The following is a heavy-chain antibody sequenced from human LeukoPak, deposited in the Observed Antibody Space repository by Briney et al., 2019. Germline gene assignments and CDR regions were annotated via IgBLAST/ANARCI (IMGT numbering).Heavy chain of an antibody. CDR3: AREAGGDY. J-gene: IGHJ4*02. Sequence: GGSLRLSCAASGFIFKDYWMIWVRQAPGKGLEWVANIKQDGSEKYYVDSVKGRFTISRDNAKNSLYLQMNSLRDEDTAVYYCAREAGGDYWGQGTLVTVSS. CDR2: IKQDGSEK. CDR1: GFIFKDYW. D-gene: IGHD1-26*01. V-gene: IGHV3-7*01.